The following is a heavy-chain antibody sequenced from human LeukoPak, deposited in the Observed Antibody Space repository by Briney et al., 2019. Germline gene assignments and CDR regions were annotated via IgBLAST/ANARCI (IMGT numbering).Heavy chain of an antibody. Sequence: SETLSLTCTVSGGSISSYYWSWIRQPPGKGLEWIGEINHSGSTNYNPSLKSRVTISVDTSKNQFSLKLSSVTAADTAVYYCARGRFSSGWYFDYWGQGTLVTVSP. D-gene: IGHD6-19*01. V-gene: IGHV4-34*01. CDR1: GGSISSYY. CDR3: ARGRFSSGWYFDY. J-gene: IGHJ4*02. CDR2: INHSGST.